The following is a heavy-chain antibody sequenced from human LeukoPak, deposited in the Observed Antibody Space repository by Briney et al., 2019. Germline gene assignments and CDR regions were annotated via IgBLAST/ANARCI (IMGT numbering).Heavy chain of an antibody. Sequence: GGSLRLSCAASGFTFSSYAMSWVRQAPGKGLEWVSAISGSGGSTYYADSVKGRFTISRDNSKNTLYLQMNSLRAEDTAVYYCAKGIVVVVAATLAFDYWGQGTLVTVSS. CDR2: ISGSGGST. CDR1: GFTFSSYA. D-gene: IGHD2-15*01. J-gene: IGHJ4*02. V-gene: IGHV3-23*01. CDR3: AKGIVVVVAATLAFDY.